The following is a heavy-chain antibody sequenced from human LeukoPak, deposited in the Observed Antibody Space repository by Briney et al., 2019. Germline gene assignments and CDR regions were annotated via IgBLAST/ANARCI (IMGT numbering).Heavy chain of an antibody. CDR1: GYSFTSYW. D-gene: IGHD1-14*01. J-gene: IGHJ6*02. V-gene: IGHV5-51*01. Sequence: GESLKISCKGSGYSFTSYWIGWVRQMPGKGLEWMGIIYPGDSDTRYSPSFQGQVTISADKSISTAYLQWSSLKASDTAMYYCARQNLAHYNYYGMDVWGQGTTVTVSS. CDR2: IYPGDSDT. CDR3: ARQNLAHYNYYGMDV.